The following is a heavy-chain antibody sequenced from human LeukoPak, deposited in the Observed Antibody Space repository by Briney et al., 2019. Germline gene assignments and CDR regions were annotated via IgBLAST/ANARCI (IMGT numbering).Heavy chain of an antibody. Sequence: GGSLRLSCAASGFIFSDYAMNWVRQAPGKGLEWVSSISGIGDNTHYADSVKGRFTISRDNSKNTLYLQINSLRFEDTAVYYCASLWLRGVILPWGQGTLVTVSS. CDR1: GFIFSDYA. CDR3: ASLWLRGVILP. CDR2: ISGIGDNT. V-gene: IGHV3-23*01. J-gene: IGHJ5*02. D-gene: IGHD3-10*01.